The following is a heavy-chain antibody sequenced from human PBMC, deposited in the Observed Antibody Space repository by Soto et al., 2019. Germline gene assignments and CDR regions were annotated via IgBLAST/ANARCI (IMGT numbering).Heavy chain of an antibody. D-gene: IGHD2-2*01. J-gene: IGHJ4*02. Sequence: SETLSLTCAVYGGSFSGYYWSWIRQPPGKGLEWIGEINHSGSTNYNPSLKSRVTISVDTSKNQFSLKLSSVTAADTAVYYCARAGGRYCSSTSCPGDPFDYWGQGTRVTVSS. CDR3: ARAGGRYCSSTSCPGDPFDY. CDR2: INHSGST. V-gene: IGHV4-34*01. CDR1: GGSFSGYY.